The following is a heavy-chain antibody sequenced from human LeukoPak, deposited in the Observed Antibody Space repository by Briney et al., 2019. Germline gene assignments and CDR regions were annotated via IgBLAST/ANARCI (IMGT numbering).Heavy chain of an antibody. Sequence: PGGSLRLSCAASGFTFSIYSMNWVRQAPGKGLEWVSSISSSSSYIYYADSVKGRFTISRDNAKNTLYLQMNSLGGEDTAVYYCARETYWGLGDYWGQGALVTVSS. CDR2: ISSSSSYI. D-gene: IGHD7-27*01. CDR1: GFTFSIYS. CDR3: ARETYWGLGDY. V-gene: IGHV3-21*01. J-gene: IGHJ4*02.